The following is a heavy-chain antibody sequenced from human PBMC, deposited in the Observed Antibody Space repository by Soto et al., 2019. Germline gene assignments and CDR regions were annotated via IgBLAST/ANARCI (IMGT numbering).Heavy chain of an antibody. CDR2: IYYSGST. J-gene: IGHJ6*02. D-gene: IGHD5-18*01. CDR3: ARESDTALVKSSYYYGMDV. CDR1: GGSISSYY. Sequence: PSETLSLTCTVSGGSISSYYWSWIRQPPGKGLEWIGYIYYSGSTNYNPSLKSRVTISVDTSTNQFSLKLSSVTAADTAVYYCARESDTALVKSSYYYGMDVWGQGTTVTVSS. V-gene: IGHV4-59*01.